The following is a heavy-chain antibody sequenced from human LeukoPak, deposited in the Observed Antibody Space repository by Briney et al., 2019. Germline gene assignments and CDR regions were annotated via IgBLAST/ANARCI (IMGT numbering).Heavy chain of an antibody. J-gene: IGHJ4*02. D-gene: IGHD3-16*01. CDR2: IYYSGST. Sequence: PSETLSLTCTVSGGSISSSSYYWGWIRQPPGKGLEWIGSIYYSGSTYYNPSLKSRVTISVDTSKNQFSLKLSSVTAAHTAVYYCATTGGRKPPADYWGQGTLVTVSS. CDR1: GGSISSSSYY. V-gene: IGHV4-39*01. CDR3: ATTGGRKPPADY.